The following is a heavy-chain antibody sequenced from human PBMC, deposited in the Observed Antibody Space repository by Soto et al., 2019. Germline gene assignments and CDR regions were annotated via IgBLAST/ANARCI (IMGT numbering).Heavy chain of an antibody. J-gene: IGHJ4*02. D-gene: IGHD2-15*01. CDR3: ARVYRGSYYDY. Sequence: EVQLVESGGGLVQPGGSLRLSCAASGFTFSDHYMDCVRQAPGNGLEWVGRTRNKANSYTTEYAASVKGRFTISRDDSKKSLYLQMNSMNTEDTAVYYCARVYRGSYYDYWGQGTLVTVSS. V-gene: IGHV3-72*01. CDR2: TRNKANSYTT. CDR1: GFTFSDHY.